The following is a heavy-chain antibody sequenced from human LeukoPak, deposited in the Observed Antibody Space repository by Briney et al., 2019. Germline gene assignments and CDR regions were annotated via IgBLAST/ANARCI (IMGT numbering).Heavy chain of an antibody. CDR1: GGSISSSSYY. D-gene: IGHD6-13*01. CDR2: IYYSGST. Sequence: SETLSLTCTVSGGSISSSSYYWGWIRQPPGKGLEWIVSIYYSGSTYYNPSLKSRVTISVDTSKNQFSLKLSSVTAADTAVYYCASAPTSSSWRTGFDPWGQGTLVTVSS. J-gene: IGHJ5*02. CDR3: ASAPTSSSWRTGFDP. V-gene: IGHV4-39*01.